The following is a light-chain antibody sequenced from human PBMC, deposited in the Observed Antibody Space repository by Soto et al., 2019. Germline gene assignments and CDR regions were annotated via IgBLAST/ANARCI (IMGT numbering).Light chain of an antibody. CDR1: SSDVGAYNY. CDR2: DVS. V-gene: IGLV2-14*01. CDR3: SSYTTSTTVV. J-gene: IGLJ2*01. Sequence: QSALTQPASVSGYPGQSITISCTGTSSDVGAYNYVSWYQQHPGKAPKLMIYDVSNRPSGVSYRFSGSKSGNTASLTISGLQAEDEADYYCSSYTTSTTVVFGGGTQLTVL.